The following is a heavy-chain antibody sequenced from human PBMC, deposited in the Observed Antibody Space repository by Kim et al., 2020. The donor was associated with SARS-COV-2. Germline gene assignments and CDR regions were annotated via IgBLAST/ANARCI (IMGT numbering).Heavy chain of an antibody. CDR3: ARDHSGGSYFDY. Sequence: SYTQKFQGRLTMTRDTCTSTVYMELSSLRSDDTAVYYCARDHSGGSYFDYWGQGTLVTVSS. V-gene: IGHV1-46*01. J-gene: IGHJ4*02. D-gene: IGHD3-10*01.